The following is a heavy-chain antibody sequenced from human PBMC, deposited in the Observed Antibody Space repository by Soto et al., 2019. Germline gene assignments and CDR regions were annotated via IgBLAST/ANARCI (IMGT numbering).Heavy chain of an antibody. V-gene: IGHV4-59*01. CDR3: ARAHAPTLPFDY. D-gene: IGHD2-15*01. CDR1: GGSMRNVY. Sequence: PSETLSLTCAVSGGSMRNVYLSWSRQPPGKRLEWIGFIFHSGNAKYNPSLKSRVTISIDTSKSQFSLSLDSVTAADTAVYFCARAHAPTLPFDYWGLGTLVTVYS. J-gene: IGHJ4*01. CDR2: IFHSGNA.